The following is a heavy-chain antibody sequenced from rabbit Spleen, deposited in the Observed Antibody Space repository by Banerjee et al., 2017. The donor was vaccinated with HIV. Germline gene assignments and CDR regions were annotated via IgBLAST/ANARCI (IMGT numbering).Heavy chain of an antibody. CDR2: IDPVFGIT. CDR1: GFTLSSYY. CDR3: ARDGAGGSYFAL. D-gene: IGHD8-1*01. V-gene: IGHV1S7*01. Sequence: QLKESGGGLVQPGGSLKLSCKASGFTLSSYYMNWVRQAPGKGLEWIGYIDPVFGITYYASWVNGRFSISRENAQNTVFLQMTSLTAADTATYFCARDGAGGSYFALWGPCTLVTVS. J-gene: IGHJ4*01.